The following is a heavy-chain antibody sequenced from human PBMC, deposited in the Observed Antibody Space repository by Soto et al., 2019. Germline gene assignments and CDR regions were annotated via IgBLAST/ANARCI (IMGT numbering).Heavy chain of an antibody. Sequence: ASVKVSCKASGGTFSSYTISWVRQAPGQGLEWMGRIIPILGIANYAQKFQGRDTITADKSTSTAYMELSSLRSEDTAVYYCAVNLYGGYGDRKRNYYYYMDVWGKGTTVTVSS. D-gene: IGHD4-17*01. CDR2: IIPILGIA. J-gene: IGHJ6*03. CDR3: AVNLYGGYGDRKRNYYYYMDV. V-gene: IGHV1-69*02. CDR1: GGTFSSYT.